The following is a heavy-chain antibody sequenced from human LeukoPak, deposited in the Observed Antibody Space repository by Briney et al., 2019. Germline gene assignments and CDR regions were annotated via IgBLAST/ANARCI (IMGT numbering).Heavy chain of an antibody. D-gene: IGHD1-14*01. CDR3: ARVQDRYYFDS. J-gene: IGHJ4*02. V-gene: IGHV3-74*01. Sequence: GGSLRLSCAASGFTFSNYWMHWVRQAPGKGLVWVSRINSDGSSTNYADSVKGRFTISRDNAKNTLFLQMNSLRAEDTAVYYCARVQDRYYFDSWGQGTLVTVSS. CDR1: GFTFSNYW. CDR2: INSDGSST.